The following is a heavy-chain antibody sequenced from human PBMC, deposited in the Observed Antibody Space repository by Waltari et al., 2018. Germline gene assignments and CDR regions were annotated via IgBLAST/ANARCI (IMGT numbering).Heavy chain of an antibody. J-gene: IGHJ6*02. CDR3: AREKPDYDFWRGHQRIRYFHYPVDV. CDR2: INDSGTT. V-gene: IGHV4-34*01. D-gene: IGHD3-3*01. CDR1: GGSFRVYY. Sequence: QAQLQQWGAGLLKPSETLSLTCAVYGGSFRVYYWSWLVQSPGGGLEWIGDINDSGTTPYNPSLKSRVIMSVDMSKSQFSLKLTSVTAADTALYFCAREKPDYDFWRGHQRIRYFHYPVDVWGQGTTVTVSS.